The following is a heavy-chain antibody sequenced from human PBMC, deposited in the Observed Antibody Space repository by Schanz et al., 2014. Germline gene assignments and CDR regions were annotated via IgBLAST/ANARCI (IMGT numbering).Heavy chain of an antibody. CDR1: GYNFNRHD. CDR3: ARDRDQWDGNYLDY. D-gene: IGHD1-26*01. J-gene: IGHJ4*02. CDR2: ISSYNGNT. V-gene: IGHV1-18*04. Sequence: QVQLVQSGPEVKKPGASVRLSCKASGYNFNRHDISWVRQAPGQGLEWMGWISSYNGNTNYAQKLQGRVTMTTDTSTSTAYMELRSLSSDDTAVYYCARDRDQWDGNYLDYWGQGTLVTVSS.